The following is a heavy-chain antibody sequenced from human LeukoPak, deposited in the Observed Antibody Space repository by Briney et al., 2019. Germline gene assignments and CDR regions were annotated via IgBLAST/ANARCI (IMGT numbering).Heavy chain of an antibody. Sequence: PGGSLRLSCAASGFTFSSYGMSWVRQAPGKGLEWVANIKEDGNEKKYEDSVKGRFTISRDNAKNSLYLQMNSLRAEDTAVYYCVRDRLTGSYRYFDYWGQGTLVTVSS. V-gene: IGHV3-7*01. CDR2: IKEDGNEK. J-gene: IGHJ4*02. D-gene: IGHD3-9*01. CDR1: GFTFSSYG. CDR3: VRDRLTGSYRYFDY.